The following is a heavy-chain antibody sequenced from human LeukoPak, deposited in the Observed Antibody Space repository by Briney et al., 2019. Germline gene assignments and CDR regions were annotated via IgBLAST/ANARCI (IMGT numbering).Heavy chain of an antibody. CDR3: ARVREYYGSGGWFDP. J-gene: IGHJ5*02. D-gene: IGHD3-10*01. CDR2: INPDSGGT. CDR1: GGTFTGYY. V-gene: IGHV1-2*02. Sequence: ASVKVSCKASGGTFTGYYMNWVRQAPGQGLEWMGWINPDSGGTNYAQKFQGRVTMTRDTSISTAYMELSRLRSDDTAVYYCARVREYYGSGGWFDPWGQGTLVTVSS.